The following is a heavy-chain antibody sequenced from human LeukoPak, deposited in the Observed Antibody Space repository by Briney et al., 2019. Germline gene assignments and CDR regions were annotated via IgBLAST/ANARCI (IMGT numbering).Heavy chain of an antibody. CDR2: INHSGST. V-gene: IGHV4-34*01. CDR3: CGDPVRGYCRGRGWGGADGGVDI. Sequence: SETLSLTCAVYGGPFSGYYWSWIRQPPGKGLEWIGEINHSGSTNYNPSLKSRVTISVDTSKNQFSLKLSSVTAADTAVYYCCGDPVRGYCRGRGWGGADGGVDIWGQGTMVTVSS. D-gene: IGHD2-15*01. J-gene: IGHJ3*02. CDR1: GGPFSGYY.